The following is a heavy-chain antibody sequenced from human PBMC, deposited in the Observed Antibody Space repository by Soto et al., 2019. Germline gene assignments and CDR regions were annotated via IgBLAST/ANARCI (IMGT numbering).Heavy chain of an antibody. Sequence: SVRVSCKTSGYTFTSYGISWVRQAPGQGLEWMGWISAYNGNTNYAQKLQGRVTMTTDTSTSTAYMELRSLRSDDTAVYYCAKRTGTTLLDYWAQGTLVPVSS. CDR1: GYTFTSYG. CDR3: AKRTGTTLLDY. J-gene: IGHJ4*02. V-gene: IGHV1-18*01. D-gene: IGHD1-7*01. CDR2: ISAYNGNT.